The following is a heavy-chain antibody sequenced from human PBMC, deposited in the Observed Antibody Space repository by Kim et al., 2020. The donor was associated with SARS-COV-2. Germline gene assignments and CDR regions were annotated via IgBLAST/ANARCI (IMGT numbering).Heavy chain of an antibody. J-gene: IGHJ5*02. V-gene: IGHV4-59*01. D-gene: IGHD6-6*01. CDR3: ARAPHRMAARPFWFDP. Sequence: PTRKGRVTITVDTSKNQFSLKRSSVTAADTAVYYCARAPHRMAARPFWFDPWGQGTLVTVSS.